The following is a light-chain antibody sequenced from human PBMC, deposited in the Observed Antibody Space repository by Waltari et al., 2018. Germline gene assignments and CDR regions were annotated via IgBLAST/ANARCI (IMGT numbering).Light chain of an antibody. CDR1: QSISSY. Sequence: DIQMTQSPSSLSASVGDRVTITCRASQSISSYLNWYQQKPGKGPKLPIYAASSLQSGVPSRFSGSGSGTDFTLTISSLQPEDFACYYCQQSDSTDMYTFGQGTKLEIK. V-gene: IGKV1-39*01. J-gene: IGKJ2*01. CDR3: QQSDSTDMYT. CDR2: AAS.